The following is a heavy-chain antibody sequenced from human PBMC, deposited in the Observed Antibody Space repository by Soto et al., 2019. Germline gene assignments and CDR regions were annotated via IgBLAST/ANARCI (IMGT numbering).Heavy chain of an antibody. CDR2: IIPMLTVT. V-gene: IGHV1-69*02. D-gene: IGHD2-2*01. Sequence: QVHLVQSGAEVKKPGSSVKVSCKAAGGTFSTYTLIWVRQAPGQGLEWMGRIIPMLTVTNSAQKFQGRVTLTADKSTHTAFMGLTSLGSGGTAVYFCSIGSWSAETFDVWGQGTMVSVSS. CDR1: GGTFSTYT. J-gene: IGHJ3*01. CDR3: SIGSWSAETFDV.